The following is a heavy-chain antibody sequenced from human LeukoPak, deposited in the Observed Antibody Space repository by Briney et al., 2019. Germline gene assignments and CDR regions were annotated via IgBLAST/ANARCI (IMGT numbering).Heavy chain of an antibody. J-gene: IGHJ4*02. CDR2: IYYSGST. CDR3: ARGRRIWGDYYDSSGYYLFDY. D-gene: IGHD3-22*01. CDR1: GGSISSYY. Sequence: SETLSLTCTVSGGSISSYYWSWIRQPPGKGLEWIGYIYYSGSTNYNPSLKSRVTISVDTSKNQFSLKLSSVTAADTAVYYCARGRRIWGDYYDSSGYYLFDYWGQETLVTVSS. V-gene: IGHV4-59*01.